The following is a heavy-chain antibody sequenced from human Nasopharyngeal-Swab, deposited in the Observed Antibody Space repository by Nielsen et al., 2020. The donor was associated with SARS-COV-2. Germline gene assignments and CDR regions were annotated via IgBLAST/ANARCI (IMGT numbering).Heavy chain of an antibody. Sequence: PGKGLAWIGSIYYSGSTYYNPSLKSRVTISVDTSKNQFSLKLSSVTAADTAVYYCASHRRGYSEDYGMDVWGQGTTVTVSS. CDR3: ASHRRGYSEDYGMDV. V-gene: IGHV4-39*01. CDR2: IYYSGST. D-gene: IGHD5-18*01. J-gene: IGHJ6*02.